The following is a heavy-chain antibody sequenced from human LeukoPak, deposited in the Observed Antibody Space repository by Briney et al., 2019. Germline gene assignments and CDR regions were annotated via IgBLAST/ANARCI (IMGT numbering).Heavy chain of an antibody. J-gene: IGHJ4*02. CDR3: TRGGALGCLDH. CDR1: GSTFSTHW. CDR2: ILQDENEI. D-gene: IGHD3-16*01. Sequence: GGSLRLSCAASGSTFSTHWMSWVRQAPGKGLEWVANILQDENEIYHVASVKGRFTISRDNAKNSLYLQMNSLRAEDTAVYYCTRGGALGCLDHWGQGTLVTVSS. V-gene: IGHV3-7*01.